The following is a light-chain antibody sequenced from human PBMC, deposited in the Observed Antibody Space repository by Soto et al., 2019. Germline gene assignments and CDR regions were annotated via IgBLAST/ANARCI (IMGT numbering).Light chain of an antibody. Sequence: ISIINTETSSDLGSYDYVSWYQQHPGKAPKLMIYDVTNRPSGVSNRFSGSKSGNTASLTISGLQAEDEADYYCTSYTSSYTYVFGTGTKVTVL. CDR1: SSDLGSYDY. V-gene: IGLV2-14*03. CDR3: TSYTSSYTYV. CDR2: DVT. J-gene: IGLJ1*01.